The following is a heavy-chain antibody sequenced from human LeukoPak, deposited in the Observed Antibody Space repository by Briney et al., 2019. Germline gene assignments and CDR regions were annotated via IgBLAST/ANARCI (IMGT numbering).Heavy chain of an antibody. D-gene: IGHD2-8*01. CDR2: ISSSSSYI. CDR1: GFTFSSYS. J-gene: IGHJ5*02. CDR3: ARDGYCTNGVCYGWFGP. V-gene: IGHV3-21*01. Sequence: GGSLRLSCAASGFTFSSYSMNWVRQAPGKGLEWVSSISSSSSYIYYADSVKGRFTISRDNAKNSLYLQMNSLRAEDTAVYYCARDGYCTNGVCYGWFGPWGQGTLVTVSS.